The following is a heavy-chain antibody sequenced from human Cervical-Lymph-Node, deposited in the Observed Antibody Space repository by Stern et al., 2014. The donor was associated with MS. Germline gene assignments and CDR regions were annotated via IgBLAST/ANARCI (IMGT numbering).Heavy chain of an antibody. V-gene: IGHV2-5*05. CDR1: GFSLNTNGVG. CDR2: IYWDDDK. CDR3: AHTRPYNWNDLDY. J-gene: IGHJ4*02. Sequence: ESGPTLVKPTQTLTLTCIFSGFSLNTNGVGVGWVRQPPGKALEFLAVIYWDDDKRYGPSLESRVTITKDTSKNQVVLRMTNMDPVDTATYYCAHTRPYNWNDLDYWGQGTPVTVSS. D-gene: IGHD1-1*01.